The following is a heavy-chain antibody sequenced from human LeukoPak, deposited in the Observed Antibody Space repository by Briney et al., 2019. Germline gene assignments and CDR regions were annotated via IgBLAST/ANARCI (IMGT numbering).Heavy chain of an antibody. V-gene: IGHV3-7*03. D-gene: IGHD3-10*01. CDR3: ARDKSAGADTGSSFYY. CDR2: IKQDGSEK. Sequence: PGGSLGLSCVGSGFTFSNYWMTWVRQAPGKGLEWVASIKQDGSEKYYVDSVKGRFTFSRDNAKNSLYLQMDSLRAEDTAVYYCARDKSAGADTGSSFYYWGQGALVTVSS. J-gene: IGHJ4*02. CDR1: GFTFSNYW.